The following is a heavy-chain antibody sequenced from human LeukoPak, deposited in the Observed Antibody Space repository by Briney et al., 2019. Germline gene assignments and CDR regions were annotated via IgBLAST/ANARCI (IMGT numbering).Heavy chain of an antibody. V-gene: IGHV3-48*02. CDR2: ISSSSGII. D-gene: IGHD3-10*01. CDR1: GFTFSSYS. Sequence: SGGSLRLSCAASGFTFSSYSMNWVRQAPGKGLEWVSYISSSSGIIYSDSVRGRFTISRDNAKNSLYLQMNSLRDEDTAVYYCARVLLRGVPGLDYWGQGTLVTVSS. J-gene: IGHJ4*02. CDR3: ARVLLRGVPGLDY.